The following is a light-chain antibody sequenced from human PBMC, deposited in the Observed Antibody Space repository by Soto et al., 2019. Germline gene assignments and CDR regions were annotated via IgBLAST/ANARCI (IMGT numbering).Light chain of an antibody. J-gene: IGKJ2*01. V-gene: IGKV3-15*01. CDR2: GAS. Sequence: IVMTQSPATLSVSPGERATLSCRASQSVATNLAWYQQKPGQSPRLLIYGASTRATGIPAGFSGDGSGTEFTLTISSLQSEDFAVYFCQQYNKWPYTFGQGTKVDIK. CDR3: QQYNKWPYT. CDR1: QSVATN.